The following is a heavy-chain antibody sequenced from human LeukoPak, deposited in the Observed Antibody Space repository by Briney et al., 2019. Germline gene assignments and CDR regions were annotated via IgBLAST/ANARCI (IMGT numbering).Heavy chain of an antibody. Sequence: GGSLRLSCAASGFTFSSYSMNWVRQAPGKGLEWVSSISSSSSYIYYADSVKGRFTISRDNAKNSLYLQMNSLRAEDTAVYYCARSRFDDYYGSGSYYPEAFDIWGQGTMVTVSS. J-gene: IGHJ3*02. CDR1: GFTFSSYS. CDR2: ISSSSSYI. CDR3: ARSRFDDYYGSGSYYPEAFDI. V-gene: IGHV3-21*01. D-gene: IGHD3-10*01.